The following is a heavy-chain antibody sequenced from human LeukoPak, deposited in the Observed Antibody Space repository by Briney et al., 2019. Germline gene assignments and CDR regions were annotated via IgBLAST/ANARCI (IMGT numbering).Heavy chain of an antibody. Sequence: ASVKVSCKASGGTISSYAISWVRQAPGQGLEWMGRIIPIPGIANYAQKFQGRVTITADKSTSTAYMELSSLRSDDTAVYYCARGKYYDILTGYSIPLAGDYWGQGTLVTVSS. CDR1: GGTISSYA. V-gene: IGHV1-69*04. J-gene: IGHJ4*02. CDR3: ARGKYYDILTGYSIPLAGDY. D-gene: IGHD3-9*01. CDR2: IIPIPGIA.